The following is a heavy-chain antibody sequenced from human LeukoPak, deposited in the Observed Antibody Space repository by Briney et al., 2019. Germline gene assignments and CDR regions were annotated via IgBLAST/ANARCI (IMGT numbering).Heavy chain of an antibody. D-gene: IGHD6-19*01. CDR1: GYTFTSYD. CDR2: MNPNSGNT. CDR3: ARGGSSGWYVDY. J-gene: IGHJ4*02. Sequence: TSVKVSCKASGYTFTSYDINWVRQATGQGLEWMGWMNPNSGNTGYAQKFQGRVTMTRNTSISTAYMELSSLRSEDTAVYYCARGGSSGWYVDYWGQGTLVTVSS. V-gene: IGHV1-8*01.